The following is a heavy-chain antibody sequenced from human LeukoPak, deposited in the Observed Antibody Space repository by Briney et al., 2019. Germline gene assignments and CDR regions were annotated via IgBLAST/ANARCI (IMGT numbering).Heavy chain of an antibody. CDR1: GFTFSSYW. CDR2: IKQDGSEK. CDR3: ARAHANIVATITYYSYLDV. D-gene: IGHD5-12*01. J-gene: IGHJ6*03. Sequence: GGSLRLSCAASGFTFSSYWMSWVRQAPGKGLEWVANIKQDGSEKYYVDSVKGRFTISRDNAKNSLYLQMNSLRAEDTAVYYCARAHANIVATITYYSYLDVWGKGTTVTVSS. V-gene: IGHV3-7*01.